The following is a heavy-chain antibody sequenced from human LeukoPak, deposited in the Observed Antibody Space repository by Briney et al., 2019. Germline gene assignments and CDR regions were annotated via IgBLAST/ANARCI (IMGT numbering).Heavy chain of an antibody. CDR1: GFTFSNAW. CDR2: IKSKTDGGTT. CDR3: ARDLAVGATLETFDY. J-gene: IGHJ4*02. D-gene: IGHD1-26*01. V-gene: IGHV3-15*01. Sequence: GGSLRLSCAASGFTFSNAWMSWVRQAPGKGLEWVGRIKSKTDGGTTDYAAPVKGRFTISRDDSKNTLYLQMNSLRAEDTAVYYCARDLAVGATLETFDYWGQGTLVTVSS.